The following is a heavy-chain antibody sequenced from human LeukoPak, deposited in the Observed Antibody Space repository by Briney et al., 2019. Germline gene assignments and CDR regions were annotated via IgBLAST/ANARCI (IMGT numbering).Heavy chain of an antibody. Sequence: SETLSLTCTVSGGSISSYCWSWIRQPPGKGLEWIGYIFYSGSTNYNPSLKSRVTISVDTSKNQFSLKLSSVTAADTAVYYCARRGSGWYSSVYWGQGTLVTVSS. D-gene: IGHD6-19*01. CDR2: IFYSGST. V-gene: IGHV4-59*12. J-gene: IGHJ4*02. CDR3: ARRGSGWYSSVY. CDR1: GGSISSYC.